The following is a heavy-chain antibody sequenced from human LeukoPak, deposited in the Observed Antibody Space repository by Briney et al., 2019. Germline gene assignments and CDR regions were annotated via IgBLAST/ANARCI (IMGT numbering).Heavy chain of an antibody. J-gene: IGHJ5*02. Sequence: PGGSLRLSCAASGFTFRSYWMHWVRQAPGKGLVWVSRINRDGSSTSYADSVKGRFTISRDNAQNTLYLQMNSLRAEDTAVYYCARDFSLGWFDPWGQGTLVTVSS. CDR2: INRDGSST. D-gene: IGHD3-3*01. CDR1: GFTFRSYW. V-gene: IGHV3-74*01. CDR3: ARDFSLGWFDP.